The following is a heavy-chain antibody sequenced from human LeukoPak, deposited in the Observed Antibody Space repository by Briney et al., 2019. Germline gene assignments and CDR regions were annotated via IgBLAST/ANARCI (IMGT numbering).Heavy chain of an antibody. J-gene: IGHJ4*02. Sequence: GGSLRLSCAISGFTFSACELTWVRQAPGKGLEWVSYISRSGSTRYYADSVKGRFTISRDNSKNTLYLQMDSLRAGDTAVYYCAREFYGYFDYWGQGTLVTVSS. V-gene: IGHV3-48*03. CDR2: ISRSGSTR. CDR3: AREFYGYFDY. CDR1: GFTFSACE. D-gene: IGHD2/OR15-2a*01.